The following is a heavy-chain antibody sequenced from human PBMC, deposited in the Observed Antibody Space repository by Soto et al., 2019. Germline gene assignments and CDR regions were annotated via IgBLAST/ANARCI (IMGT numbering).Heavy chain of an antibody. CDR1: GFTFRNYW. Sequence: GGSLRLSCVASGFTFRNYWMSWVRQAPGKGLEWVANIKKDGSEKYYVDSVKGRFTISRDNAENSLFLQMNSLRPEDTAVYYCARDPRDSEYAIFDYWGQGTLVTVSS. J-gene: IGHJ4*02. CDR2: IKKDGSEK. D-gene: IGHD1-26*01. CDR3: ARDPRDSEYAIFDY. V-gene: IGHV3-7*05.